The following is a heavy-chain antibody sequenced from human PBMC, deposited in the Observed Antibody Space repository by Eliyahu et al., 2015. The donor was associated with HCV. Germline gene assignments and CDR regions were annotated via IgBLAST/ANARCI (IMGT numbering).Heavy chain of an antibody. V-gene: IGHV4-39*02. CDR1: GGXXRSSSHY. CDR2: IYYSGRT. CDR3: ARDYIAVAGDFDY. Sequence: QLQLQESGPGLVXPSETLXLTCXVXGGXXRSSSHYWGWIRQPPGKGLEWIGNIYYSGRTFYXPSLKSRVTISVDTSKNQFSLKLSSVTAADTAVYFCARDYIAVAGDFDYWGQGTLVTVSS. D-gene: IGHD6-19*01. J-gene: IGHJ4*02.